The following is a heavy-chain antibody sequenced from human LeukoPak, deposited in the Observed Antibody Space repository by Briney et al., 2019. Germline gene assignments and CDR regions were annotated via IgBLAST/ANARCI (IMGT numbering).Heavy chain of an antibody. Sequence: GGSLRLSCAPSGFTFSSYAMIWVRQAPGKGPEWVAVISGGGSGTYYADSVRGRFTISRDNSKNTVYLQMNSLRAEDTAIYYCAKAVGSSGYFSRDAFDIWGQGTMVSVSS. CDR1: GFTFSSYA. J-gene: IGHJ3*02. V-gene: IGHV3-23*01. CDR3: AKAVGSSGYFSRDAFDI. CDR2: ISGGGSGT. D-gene: IGHD3-22*01.